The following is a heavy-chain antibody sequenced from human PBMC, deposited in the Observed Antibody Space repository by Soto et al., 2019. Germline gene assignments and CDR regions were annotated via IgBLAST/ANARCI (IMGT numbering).Heavy chain of an antibody. Sequence: GGSLRLSCAASGSTFSSYSMNWVRQAPGKGLEWVSSISSSSSYIYYADSVKGRFTISRDNAKNSLYLQMNSLRAEDTAVYYCARFGVVVVAAIPFDAFDIWGQGTMVTVSS. CDR2: ISSSSSYI. CDR1: GSTFSSYS. D-gene: IGHD2-15*01. J-gene: IGHJ3*02. CDR3: ARFGVVVVAAIPFDAFDI. V-gene: IGHV3-21*01.